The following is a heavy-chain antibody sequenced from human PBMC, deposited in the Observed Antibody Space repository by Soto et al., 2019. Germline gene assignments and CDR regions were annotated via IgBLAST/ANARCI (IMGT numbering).Heavy chain of an antibody. CDR1: GYTFTSYG. D-gene: IGHD1-26*01. V-gene: IGHV1-18*01. Sequence: QVQLVQSGAEVKKPGASVKVSCKASGYTFTSYGISWVRQAPGQGLEWMGWISAYNGNTNYAQKLQGRVTMTTDTSKSTAYMELRSLRSDDTAVYYCAREVGATQAYYYYGMDVWGQGTTVTVSS. CDR3: AREVGATQAYYYYGMDV. J-gene: IGHJ6*02. CDR2: ISAYNGNT.